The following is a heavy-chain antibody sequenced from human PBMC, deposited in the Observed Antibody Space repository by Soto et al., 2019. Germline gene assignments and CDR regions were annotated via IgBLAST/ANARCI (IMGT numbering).Heavy chain of an antibody. CDR1: GGSISGYY. CDR2: IYSSGST. Sequence: SETLSLTCTVSGGSISGYYWSWIRQPPGKGLEWIGYIYSSGSTNYNSSLQSRVTISVDTSKNQFSLKLSSVTAADTAVYYCARLACSSTRCFTYFDYWGQGALVTVSS. CDR3: ARLACSSTRCFTYFDY. D-gene: IGHD2-2*02. J-gene: IGHJ4*02. V-gene: IGHV4-59*08.